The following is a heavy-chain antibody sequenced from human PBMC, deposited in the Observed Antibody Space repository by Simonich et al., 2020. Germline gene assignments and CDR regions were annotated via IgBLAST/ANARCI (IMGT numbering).Heavy chain of an antibody. D-gene: IGHD2-15*01. J-gene: IGHJ4*02. CDR3: ARASRGTWWYYYFDY. CDR1: GYTFTSYG. CDR2: TSAYNGTT. V-gene: IGHV1-18*01. Sequence: QVQLVQSGAEVKKPGASVKVSCKASGYTFTSYGISWVRQAPGQGLEWMGRTSAYNGTTNYAQKLQGRVTMTTDTSTSTAYMELRSLRSDDTAVYYCARASRGTWWYYYFDYWGQGTLVTVSS.